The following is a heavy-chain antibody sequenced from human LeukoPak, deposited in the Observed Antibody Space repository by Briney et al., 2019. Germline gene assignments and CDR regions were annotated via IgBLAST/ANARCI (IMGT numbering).Heavy chain of an antibody. CDR3: ARAGYCSAAGCRLWAY. V-gene: IGHV7-4-1*02. CDR1: GYTFTGYY. D-gene: IGHD2-15*01. J-gene: IGHJ4*02. CDR2: INTNTGNP. Sequence: ASVKVSCKASGYTFTGYYMHWVRQAPGQGLEWMGWINTNTGNPTYAQGFTGRFVFSLDTSVSTAYLQISSLKPEDTAAYYCARAGYCSAAGCRLWAYWGQGTLVTVSS.